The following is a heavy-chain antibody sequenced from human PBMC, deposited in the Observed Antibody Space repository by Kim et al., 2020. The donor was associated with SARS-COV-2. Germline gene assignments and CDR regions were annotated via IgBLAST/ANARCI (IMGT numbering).Heavy chain of an antibody. D-gene: IGHD2-15*01. J-gene: IGHJ5*02. CDR3: AGVVVAATANWFDP. Sequence: PSLKSRVTISVDTSKNQFSLKLSSVTAADTAVYYCAGVVVAATANWFDPWGQGTLVTVSS. V-gene: IGHV4-34*01.